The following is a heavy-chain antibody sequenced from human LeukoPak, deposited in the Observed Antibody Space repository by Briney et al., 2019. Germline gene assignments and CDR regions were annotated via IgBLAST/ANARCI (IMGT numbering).Heavy chain of an antibody. Sequence: SQTLSLTCSVSGGSITSGRYYWTWIRQPAGKGLEWIGRLYTNDNTNYDPSLESRVSISVDTSKSQFYLQLTSGTAADTAVYFCARGVVTDDYYMDVWGKGTTVTVSS. CDR1: GGSITSGRYY. CDR2: LYTNDNT. J-gene: IGHJ6*03. CDR3: ARGVVTDDYYMDV. D-gene: IGHD2-21*02. V-gene: IGHV4-61*02.